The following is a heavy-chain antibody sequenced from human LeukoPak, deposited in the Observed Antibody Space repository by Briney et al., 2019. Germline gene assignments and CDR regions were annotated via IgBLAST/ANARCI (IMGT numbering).Heavy chain of an antibody. CDR2: IYYSGST. D-gene: IGHD4-17*01. CDR1: GGSVSSYY. V-gene: IGHV4-59*08. Sequence: SETLSLTCTVSGGSVSSYYWSWIRQPPGKGLEWIGYIYYSGSTNYNPSLKSRVTISLDTSKNQFSLKLSSVTAADTAVYYCARGTTPPTYYYYYYGMDVWGQGTTVTVSS. J-gene: IGHJ6*02. CDR3: ARGTTPPTYYYYYYGMDV.